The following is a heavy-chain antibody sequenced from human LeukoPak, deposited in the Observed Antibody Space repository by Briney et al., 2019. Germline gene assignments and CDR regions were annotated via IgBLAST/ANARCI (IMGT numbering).Heavy chain of an antibody. CDR3: ARVASGYDFDY. CDR1: GYTFSSYG. D-gene: IGHD5-12*01. Sequence: ASVKVSCKASGYTFSSYGISWVRQAPGQGLEWMGWISAYNGNTDYAQKLQGRVTVTTDTSTSTAYMELRSLRSDDTAMYYCARVASGYDFDYWGQGTLVTVSS. V-gene: IGHV1-18*01. CDR2: ISAYNGNT. J-gene: IGHJ4*02.